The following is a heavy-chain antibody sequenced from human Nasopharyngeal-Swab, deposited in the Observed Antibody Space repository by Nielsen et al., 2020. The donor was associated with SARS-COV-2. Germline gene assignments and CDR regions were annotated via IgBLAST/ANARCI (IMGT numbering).Heavy chain of an antibody. CDR2: ISSSSSYI. J-gene: IGHJ4*02. D-gene: IGHD3-10*01. CDR1: GFTFSSYS. V-gene: IGHV3-21*01. CDR3: ARDADYYGSGSYLGY. Sequence: GGSLRLSCAVSGFTFSSYSMNWVRQAPGKGLEWVSSISSSSSYIYYADSVKGRSTISRDNAKNSLYLQMNSLRAEDTAVYYCARDADYYGSGSYLGYWGQGTLVTVSS.